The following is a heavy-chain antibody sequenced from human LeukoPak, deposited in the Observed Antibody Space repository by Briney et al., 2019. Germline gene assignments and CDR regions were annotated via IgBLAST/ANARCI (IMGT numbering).Heavy chain of an antibody. D-gene: IGHD6-19*01. CDR3: ARGFSTGWYYFDY. Sequence: KPSETLSLTCTVSGGSISSGGYYWSWIRPHPGKGLEWIGYIYHSGSTNYNPSLKRRVTISVDSSRNQFSLQLSSVTAADTAVYYCARGFSTGWYYFDYWGQGTLVTVSS. CDR1: GGSISSGGYY. J-gene: IGHJ4*02. CDR2: IYHSGST. V-gene: IGHV4-61*08.